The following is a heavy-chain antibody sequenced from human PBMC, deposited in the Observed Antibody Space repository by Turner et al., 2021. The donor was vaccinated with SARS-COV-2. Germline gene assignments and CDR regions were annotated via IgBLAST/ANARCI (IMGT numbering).Heavy chain of an antibody. V-gene: IGHV4-39*02. J-gene: IGHJ4*02. CDR2: SYYSGST. CDR3: ASEAVVYFDTSGYYWDY. Sequence: QLQLQESGPGLVKPSETLSLTCTVSVGPISSSSYYWGWIRQPPGKGLEWIGNSYYSGSTYYNPSLKSRVTISVDTSKNHFSLKLSAVTAADTAVYYCASEAVVYFDTSGYYWDYWGQGTLVTVSS. CDR1: VGPISSSSYY. D-gene: IGHD3-22*01.